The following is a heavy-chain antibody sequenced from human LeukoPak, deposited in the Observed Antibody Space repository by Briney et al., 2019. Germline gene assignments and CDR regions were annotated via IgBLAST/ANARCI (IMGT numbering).Heavy chain of an antibody. J-gene: IGHJ4*02. D-gene: IGHD2-15*01. CDR2: ISAYNGNT. Sequence: EASVKVSCKASGYTFTSYGISWVRQAPGQGLEWMGWISAYNGNTNYAQKLQGRVTMTTDTSTSTAYMELRSLRSDDTAGYYCARALYCSGGSCYFDYWGQGTLVTVSS. V-gene: IGHV1-18*01. CDR1: GYTFTSYG. CDR3: ARALYCSGGSCYFDY.